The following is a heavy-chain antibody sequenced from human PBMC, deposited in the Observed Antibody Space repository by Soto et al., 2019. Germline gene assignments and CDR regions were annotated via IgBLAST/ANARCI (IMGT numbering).Heavy chain of an antibody. D-gene: IGHD1-26*01. CDR2: IYYSWRT. Sequence: QVQLQESGPGLVKPSQTLSLTCTVSGGSISSGDYYWSWIRQPPGKGLEWIGYIYYSWRTYYSPSLKSRVTLSVDTSNKQFYLKLISVTAANSAVYYCASADGRPEPFQHWGQGTLVTVSS. CDR1: GGSISSGDYY. V-gene: IGHV4-30-4*01. CDR3: ASADGRPEPFQH. J-gene: IGHJ1*01.